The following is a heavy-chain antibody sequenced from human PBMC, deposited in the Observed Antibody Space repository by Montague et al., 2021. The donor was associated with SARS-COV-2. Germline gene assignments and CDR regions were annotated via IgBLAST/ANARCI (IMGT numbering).Heavy chain of an antibody. D-gene: IGHD3-22*01. J-gene: IGHJ6*02. CDR2: IYYTGST. CDR1: GGPISSSSYY. Sequence: SETLSLTCTVSGGPISSSSYYWGWIRQPPGKGLEWIGSIYYTGSTYYNPSLKSRVTISVDTSKNQFSLKLSSVTAADTAVYYCARDTRIAMLVVVTRYGLDAWGQGTTVTVSS. CDR3: ARDTRIAMLVVVTRYGLDA. V-gene: IGHV4-39*07.